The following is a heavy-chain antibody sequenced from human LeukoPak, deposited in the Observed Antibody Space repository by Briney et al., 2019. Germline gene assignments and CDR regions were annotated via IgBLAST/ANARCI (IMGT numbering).Heavy chain of an antibody. CDR3: ARGSYSSGWTDYYYYMDV. Sequence: ASVKVSCKASGYTFTSYGISWVRQAPGQGLEWMGWISAYNGNTNYAQKLQGRVTMTTDTSTSTAYMELRSLRSDDTAVYYCARGSYSSGWTDYYYYMDVWGKGTTVTVSS. CDR2: ISAYNGNT. CDR1: GYTFTSYG. D-gene: IGHD6-19*01. J-gene: IGHJ6*03. V-gene: IGHV1-18*01.